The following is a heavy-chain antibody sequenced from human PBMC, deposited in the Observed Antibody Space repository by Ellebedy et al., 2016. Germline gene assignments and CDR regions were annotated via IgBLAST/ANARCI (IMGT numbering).Heavy chain of an antibody. Sequence: ASVKVSCXASGYTFTSYGISWVRQAPGQGLEWMGWISAYNGNTNYAQKLQGRVTMTTDTSTSTAYMELRSLRSDDTAVYYCARNALRFLEPVGVRFYYYYMDVWGKGTTVTVSS. J-gene: IGHJ6*03. CDR2: ISAYNGNT. V-gene: IGHV1-18*01. D-gene: IGHD3-3*01. CDR3: ARNALRFLEPVGVRFYYYYMDV. CDR1: GYTFTSYG.